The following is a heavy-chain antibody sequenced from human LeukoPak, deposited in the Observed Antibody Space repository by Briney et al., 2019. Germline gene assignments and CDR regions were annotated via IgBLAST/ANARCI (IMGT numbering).Heavy chain of an antibody. CDR1: GGSISRYY. V-gene: IGHV4-4*07. Sequence: SETLSLTCTVSGGSISRYYWSWIRQPAGKGLEWIGRIYTSGSTNYNPSLKSRVTISVDKSKNQFSLKLSSVTAADTAVYYCARGSVVVTAINRAHNWFDPWGQGTLVTVSS. D-gene: IGHD2-21*02. CDR2: IYTSGST. J-gene: IGHJ5*02. CDR3: ARGSVVVTAINRAHNWFDP.